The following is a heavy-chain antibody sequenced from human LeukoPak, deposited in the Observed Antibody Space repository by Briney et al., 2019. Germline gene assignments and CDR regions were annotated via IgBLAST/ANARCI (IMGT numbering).Heavy chain of an antibody. CDR1: GFTFSSYG. CDR2: IKQDGSEK. CDR3: ARPIVGATDDAFDI. Sequence: GGSLRLSCAASGFTFSSYGMHWVRQAPGKGLEWVANIKQDGSEKYYVDSVKGRFTISRDNAKNSLYLQMNSLRAEDTAVYYCARPIVGATDDAFDIWGQGTMVTVSS. J-gene: IGHJ3*02. D-gene: IGHD1-26*01. V-gene: IGHV3-7*01.